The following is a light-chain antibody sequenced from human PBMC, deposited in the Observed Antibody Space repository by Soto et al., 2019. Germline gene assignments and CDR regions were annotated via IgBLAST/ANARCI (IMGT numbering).Light chain of an antibody. V-gene: IGLV3-21*02. CDR1: NVGGKS. CDR3: QVWDTSTDHVV. CDR2: DDS. Sequence: SYELTQPPSVSVAPGQTARITCGGNNVGGKSVHWYQQRPGQAPVLVVHDDSDRPSGIPERFSGSNSENTATLTITRVEAVDEADYYCQVWDTSTDHVVFGGGTKLTVL. J-gene: IGLJ2*01.